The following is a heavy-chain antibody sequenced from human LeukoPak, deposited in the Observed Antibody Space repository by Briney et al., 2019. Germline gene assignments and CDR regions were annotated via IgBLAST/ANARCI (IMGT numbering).Heavy chain of an antibody. CDR1: GFTFSSYA. J-gene: IGHJ6*02. CDR2: ISGSGSCT. CDR3: AKDLGGSGDFWSGYYDYYFSGMDV. D-gene: IGHD3-3*01. V-gene: IGHV3-23*01. Sequence: GGSLRLSCAASGFTFSSYAMSWVRQAPGKGLEWVSAISGSGSCTYYADSVKGRFTISRDNSKNTLYLQMNSLRAEDTAVYYCAKDLGGSGDFWSGYYDYYFSGMDVWGQGTTVTVSS.